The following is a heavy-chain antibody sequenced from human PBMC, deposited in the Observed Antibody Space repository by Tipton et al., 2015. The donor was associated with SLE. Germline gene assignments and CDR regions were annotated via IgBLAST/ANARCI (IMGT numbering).Heavy chain of an antibody. J-gene: IGHJ4*02. V-gene: IGHV4-59*01. Sequence: LRLSCTVSGGSISSYYWSWIRQPPGEGLEWIGYIYYSGSTNYNPSLKSRVTISVDTSKNQFSLKLSSVTAADTAVYYCARHQGDALDYWGQGTPVTVSS. D-gene: IGHD5-24*01. CDR2: IYYSGST. CDR1: GGSISSYY. CDR3: ARHQGDALDY.